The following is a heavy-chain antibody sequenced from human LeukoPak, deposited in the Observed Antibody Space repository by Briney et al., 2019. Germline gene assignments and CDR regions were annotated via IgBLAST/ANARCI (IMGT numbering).Heavy chain of an antibody. J-gene: IGHJ6*03. CDR3: ARELNYMDV. CDR1: GGSISTYY. CDR2: IYYSGST. Sequence: SETLSLTCTVSGGSISTYYWNWIRQPPGKGLEWIGYIYYSGSTNYNPSLKSRVTISVDTSKNQFSLKLSSVTAADTAVYYCARELNYMDVWGKGTTVTVSS. V-gene: IGHV4-59*12.